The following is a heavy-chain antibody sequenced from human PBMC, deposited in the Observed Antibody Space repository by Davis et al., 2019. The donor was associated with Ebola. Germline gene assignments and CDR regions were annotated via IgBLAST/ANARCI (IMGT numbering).Heavy chain of an antibody. D-gene: IGHD4-17*01. CDR1: GFTFSGYW. CDR3: ARDKWDYGDYYYYYGMDV. J-gene: IGHJ6*02. Sequence: GESLKISCAASGFTFSGYWMSWVRQAPGKGLEWVANIKQDGSEKYYVDSVKGRFTISRDNAKNSLYLQMNSLRAEDTAVYYCARDKWDYGDYYYYYGMDVWGQGTTVTVSS. CDR2: IKQDGSEK. V-gene: IGHV3-7*03.